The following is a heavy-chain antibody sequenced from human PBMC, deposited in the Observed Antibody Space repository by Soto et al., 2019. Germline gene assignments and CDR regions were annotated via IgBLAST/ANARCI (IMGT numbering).Heavy chain of an antibody. V-gene: IGHV3-30*18. J-gene: IGHJ2*01. D-gene: IGHD4-17*01. CDR1: GFTFSSYG. CDR3: AKDRYGDYAWYFDL. CDR2: ISYDGSNK. Sequence: GGSLRLSCAASGFTFSSYGMHWVRQAPGKGLEWVAVISYDGSNKYYADSVKGRFTISRDNSKNTLYLQMNSLRAEDTAVYYCAKDRYGDYAWYFDLWGRGTLVTVSS.